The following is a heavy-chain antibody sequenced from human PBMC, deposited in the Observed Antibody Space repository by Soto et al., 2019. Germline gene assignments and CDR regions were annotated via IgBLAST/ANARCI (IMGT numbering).Heavy chain of an antibody. CDR1: GYIFTSQG. D-gene: IGHD3-10*01. Sequence: QIQLVQSGAEVKKPGASVKVSCKASGYIFTSQGISWVRQAPGQGLEWMGWVSTYNGNPNYAQKLQGRVTMTTNTSPTTAFLELRSLTSDDTAVYYCARGRIRALDYWGQGTPVIVSS. CDR3: ARGRIRALDY. CDR2: VSTYNGNP. J-gene: IGHJ4*02. V-gene: IGHV1-18*01.